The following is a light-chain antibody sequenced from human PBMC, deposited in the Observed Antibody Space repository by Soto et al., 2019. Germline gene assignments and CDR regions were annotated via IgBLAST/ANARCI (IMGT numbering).Light chain of an antibody. CDR2: DAS. CDR3: QQYFHYWT. CDR1: QSISSY. J-gene: IGKJ1*01. Sequence: DIQMTQSPSSLSASVGDRVTITCRASQSISSYLNWFQQKPGKAPKLLIYDASSLLSGVPSRFGGSGSGTEFTLTISSLQPDDFATYYCQQYFHYWTFGQGTKVDIK. V-gene: IGKV1-39*01.